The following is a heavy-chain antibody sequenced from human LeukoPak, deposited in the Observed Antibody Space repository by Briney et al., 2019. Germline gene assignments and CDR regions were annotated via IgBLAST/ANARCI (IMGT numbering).Heavy chain of an antibody. CDR2: IIPIFGTA. Sequence: SVKVSCKASGGTFSSYAISWVRQAPGQGLEWMGGIIPIFGTANYAQKFQGRVTITTDESTSTACMELSSLRSEDTAVYYCARDGSAGTPVGGYYYYMEVWGKGATVTVSS. CDR3: ARDGSAGTPVGGYYYYMEV. J-gene: IGHJ6*03. D-gene: IGHD1-1*01. V-gene: IGHV1-69*05. CDR1: GGTFSSYA.